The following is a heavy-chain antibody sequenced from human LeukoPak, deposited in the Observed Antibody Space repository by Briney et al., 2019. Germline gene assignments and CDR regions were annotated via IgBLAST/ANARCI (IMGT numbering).Heavy chain of an antibody. V-gene: IGHV5-51*01. D-gene: IGHD2-2*01. J-gene: IGHJ5*02. CDR2: IYPGDSDT. CDR1: GYSFTSYW. CDR3: ARRSVCSSTSCYGTNWFDP. Sequence: GESLKISCKGSGYSFTSYWIGWVRQLPGKGLGWMGIIYPGDSDTRYSPSFQGQVTISADKSISTAYLQWSSLKASDTAMYYCARRSVCSSTSCYGTNWFDPWGQGTLVTVSS.